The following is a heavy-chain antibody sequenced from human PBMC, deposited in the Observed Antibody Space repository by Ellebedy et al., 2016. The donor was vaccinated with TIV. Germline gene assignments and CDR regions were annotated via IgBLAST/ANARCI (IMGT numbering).Heavy chain of an antibody. D-gene: IGHD3-22*01. CDR2: IDWDDDK. CDR1: GFSLSTSGMC. Sequence: SGHTLVKPTQTLTLTCTFSGFSLSTSGMCVSWIRQPPGKALEWLARIDWDDDKYYSTSLKTRLTISKDTSKNQVVLTMTNMDPVDTATYYCARIGHYYDSSGYYWDYWGQGTLVTVSS. CDR3: ARIGHYYDSSGYYWDY. V-gene: IGHV2-70*11. J-gene: IGHJ4*02.